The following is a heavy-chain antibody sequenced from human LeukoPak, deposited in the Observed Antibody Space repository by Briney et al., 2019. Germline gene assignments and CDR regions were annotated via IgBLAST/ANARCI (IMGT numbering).Heavy chain of an antibody. D-gene: IGHD3-22*01. Sequence: ASVKVSCKASGYIFTDYYMHWVRQAPGQGLEWMGWINPNSGGTNYAQKFQGRVTMTTDTSTTTAYMELSRLRSDDTAVYYCARVEVGGYYYDSSGFWGEGTLLTVSS. CDR3: ARVEVGGYYYDSSGF. CDR1: GYIFTDYY. V-gene: IGHV1-2*02. J-gene: IGHJ1*01. CDR2: INPNSGGT.